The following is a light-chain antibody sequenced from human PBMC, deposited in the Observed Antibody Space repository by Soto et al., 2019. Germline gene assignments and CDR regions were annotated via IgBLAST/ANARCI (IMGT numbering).Light chain of an antibody. Sequence: QSALTQPASVSGSPGQSITISCTGTSSDVGNYNLVSWYQQHPGKAPKLMIYEGTKRPSGVSDRFSGSKSGNTASLTISGLQAEDEAGYYCCSYAGSSTWVFGGGTKLTVL. CDR1: SSDVGNYNL. V-gene: IGLV2-23*01. CDR2: EGT. CDR3: CSYAGSSTWV. J-gene: IGLJ3*02.